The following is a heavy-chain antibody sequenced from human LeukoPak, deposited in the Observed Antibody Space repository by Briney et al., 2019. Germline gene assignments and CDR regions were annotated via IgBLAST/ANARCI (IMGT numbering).Heavy chain of an antibody. V-gene: IGHV3-23*01. J-gene: IGHJ5*02. D-gene: IGHD6-25*01. CDR2: VTGSGGGT. Sequence: GALRLSFAASGFIFSNYAMMWVRPAPGKGLEWVSSVTGSGGGTFYADSVKCRFTISRDNSQNTLYLQMNSLGAEDTAVYYCAKGAASALVDWFDPWGQGTLVTVSS. CDR1: GFIFSNYA. CDR3: AKGAASALVDWFDP.